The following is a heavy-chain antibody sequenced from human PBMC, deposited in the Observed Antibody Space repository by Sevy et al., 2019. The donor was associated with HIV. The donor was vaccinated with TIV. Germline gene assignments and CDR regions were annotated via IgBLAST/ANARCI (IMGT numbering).Heavy chain of an antibody. Sequence: ASVKVSFKASGDTFGNYAIAWVRQAPGQGLEWMGGIIPVFGSANSAQKFQDRVTITADVSTSTAYMELRSLRSEDTAVYYCARSNPDGYNYSYYYGMDVWGQGTTVTVSS. V-gene: IGHV1-69*13. J-gene: IGHJ6*02. CDR1: GDTFGNYA. D-gene: IGHD1-1*01. CDR2: IIPVFGSA. CDR3: ARSNPDGYNYSYYYGMDV.